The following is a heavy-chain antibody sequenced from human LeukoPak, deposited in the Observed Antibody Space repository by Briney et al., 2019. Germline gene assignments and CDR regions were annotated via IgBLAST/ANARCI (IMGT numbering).Heavy chain of an antibody. V-gene: IGHV5-51*01. J-gene: IGHJ3*02. D-gene: IGHD6-13*01. CDR3: ARLVGTGIIAAAGGGAFDI. CDR2: IYPGDSDT. Sequence: GESLKISCKGSGYSFTSYWIGWVRQMPGKGLEWMGIIYPGDSDTRYSPSFQGQVTISADKSLSTAYLQWSSLKASDTAMYYCARLVGTGIIAAAGGGAFDIWGQGIMVTVSS. CDR1: GYSFTSYW.